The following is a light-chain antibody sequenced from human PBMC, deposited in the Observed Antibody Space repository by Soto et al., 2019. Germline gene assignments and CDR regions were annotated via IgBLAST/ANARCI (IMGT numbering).Light chain of an antibody. CDR2: DVA. CDR3: VSFTTSRSYV. CDR1: SSDIGGSDH. J-gene: IGLJ1*01. V-gene: IGLV2-14*03. Sequence: QSALTQPASVSDSPGQSITISCTGTSSDIGGSDHVSWYRQYPGEAPKLIIYDVANRPSGVSHRFSGSKSGNTASLIISGLQREDEADYYCVSFTTSRSYVFGTGTKLTVL.